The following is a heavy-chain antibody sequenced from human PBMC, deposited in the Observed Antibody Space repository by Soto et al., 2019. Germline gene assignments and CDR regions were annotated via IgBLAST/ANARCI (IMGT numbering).Heavy chain of an antibody. CDR2: ISGSGGST. V-gene: IGHV3-23*01. Sequence: GGSQRLSSTASGFNFGSYAMSWVRQAPGKGLEWVSAISGSGGSTYYADSVKGRFTISRDNSKNTLYLQMNSLRAEDTAVYYCAKDTEAAAGTGGRGYYYYMDVWGKGTTVTVSS. D-gene: IGHD6-13*01. CDR3: AKDTEAAAGTGGRGYYYYMDV. J-gene: IGHJ6*03. CDR1: GFNFGSYA.